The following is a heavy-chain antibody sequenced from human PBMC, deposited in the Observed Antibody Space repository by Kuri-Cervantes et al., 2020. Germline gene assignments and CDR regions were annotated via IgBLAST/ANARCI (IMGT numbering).Heavy chain of an antibody. V-gene: IGHV4-31*03. Sequence: LRLSCTVSGGSISSGSYYWSWIRQHPGKGLEWIGYIYYSGSTYYNPSLKSRVTISVDTSKNQFSLKLSSVTAADTAVYYCARDWGYYDSSGYYYGTTDNWFDPWGQGTLVTVSS. D-gene: IGHD3-22*01. CDR1: GGSISSGSYY. J-gene: IGHJ5*02. CDR2: IYYSGST. CDR3: ARDWGYYDSSGYYYGTTDNWFDP.